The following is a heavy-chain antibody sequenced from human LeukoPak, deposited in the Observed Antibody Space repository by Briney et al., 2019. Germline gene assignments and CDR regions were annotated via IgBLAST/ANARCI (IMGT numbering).Heavy chain of an antibody. CDR1: GFSLSTSGVG. Sequence: ESGPALVKPTQTLTLTCTFSGFSLSTSGVGVGWIRQPPGKALEWLALIYWNDDKRYSPSLKSRLTITKDTSKNQVVLTMTNMDPADTATYYCAHSTYYYDSSGYYADYWGQGTLVTVSS. CDR2: IYWNDDK. CDR3: AHSTYYYDSSGYYADY. J-gene: IGHJ4*02. D-gene: IGHD3-22*01. V-gene: IGHV2-5*01.